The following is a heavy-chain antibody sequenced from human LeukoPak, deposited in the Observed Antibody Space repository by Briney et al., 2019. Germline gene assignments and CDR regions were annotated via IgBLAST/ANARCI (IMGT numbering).Heavy chain of an antibody. CDR3: ARDYYDSSGYFDY. D-gene: IGHD3-22*01. V-gene: IGHV6-1*01. CDR2: TYYRSKWYN. CDR1: GDSVSSNSAA. J-gene: IGHJ4*02. Sequence: SQTLSLTCAISGDSVSSNSAAWNWIRQSPSRGLEWLGRTYYRSKWYNDDAVSVKSGITINPDTSKNQFPLQLNSVTPEDTAVYYCARDYYDSSGYFDYWGQGTLVTVSS.